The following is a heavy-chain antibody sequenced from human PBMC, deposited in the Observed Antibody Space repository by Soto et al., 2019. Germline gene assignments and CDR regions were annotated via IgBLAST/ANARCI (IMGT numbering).Heavy chain of an antibody. D-gene: IGHD2-15*01. V-gene: IGHV3-74*01. CDR3: ARVPGALAATLN. Sequence: GGSLRLSCAASGLTFRSYCMHWVRQAPGKGLVWVSRINSDGSSTSYADSVKGRFTISRDNAKNTLYLQMNSLRAEDTAVYYCARVPGALAATLNWGHGTLVTVSS. CDR2: INSDGSST. J-gene: IGHJ4*01. CDR1: GLTFRSYC.